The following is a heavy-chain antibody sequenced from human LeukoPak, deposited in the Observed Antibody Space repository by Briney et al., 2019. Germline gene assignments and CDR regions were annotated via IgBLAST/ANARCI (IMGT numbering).Heavy chain of an antibody. D-gene: IGHD6-19*01. CDR3: AKDTPLTAYTSGWSNNCFDY. J-gene: IGHJ4*02. Sequence: GGSLRLSCAASGFTFSSYWMSWVRQAPGKGLEWVANIKQDGSEKYYVDSVKGRFTISRDNAKNSLYLQMNSLRAEDTAIYYCAKDTPLTAYTSGWSNNCFDYWGQGTLVTVSS. CDR1: GFTFSSYW. V-gene: IGHV3-7*03. CDR2: IKQDGSEK.